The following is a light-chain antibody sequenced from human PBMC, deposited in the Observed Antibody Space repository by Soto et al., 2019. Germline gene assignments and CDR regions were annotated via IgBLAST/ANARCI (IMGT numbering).Light chain of an antibody. CDR2: GNY. V-gene: IGLV1-40*01. Sequence: QSVLTQPPSVSGAPGQRVTISCTGSSSNIGAGYDVHWYQQLPGTAPKLLIYGNYNRPSGVPDRFSGSKSGTSASLAITGLQAEDEADYYCQSYDTSFLKVFGPGTKVTVL. CDR1: SSNIGAGYD. CDR3: QSYDTSFLKV. J-gene: IGLJ1*01.